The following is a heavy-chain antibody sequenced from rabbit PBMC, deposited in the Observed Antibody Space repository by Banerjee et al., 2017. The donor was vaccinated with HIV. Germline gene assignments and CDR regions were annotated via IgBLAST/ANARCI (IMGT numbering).Heavy chain of an antibody. Sequence: QEQLVESGGGLVTLGGSLKLSCKASGIDFSTYGINWVRQAPGKGLEWIGCIYVGSSGSTHYATWAKGRFTISKTSSTTVTLQMTSLTAADTTTYFCARDLGGSSDLWGPGTLVTVS. V-gene: IGHV1S45*01. J-gene: IGHJ6*01. D-gene: IGHD8-1*01. CDR2: IYVGSSGST. CDR1: GIDFSTYG. CDR3: ARDLGGSSDL.